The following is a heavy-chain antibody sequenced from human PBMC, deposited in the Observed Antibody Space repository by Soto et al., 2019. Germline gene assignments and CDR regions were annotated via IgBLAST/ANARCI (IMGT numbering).Heavy chain of an antibody. CDR2: INPNSGGT. CDR1: GYTFTGYY. J-gene: IGHJ5*02. D-gene: IGHD4-17*01. CDR3: ARDFYGDYNPNWFDP. V-gene: IGHV1-2*02. Sequence: PSVKVSCKASGYTFTGYYMHWVRQAPGQGLEGMGWINPNSGGTNYAQKFQGRVTMTRDTSISTAYMELSRLRSDDTAVYYCARDFYGDYNPNWFDPWGQGPLVTVSS.